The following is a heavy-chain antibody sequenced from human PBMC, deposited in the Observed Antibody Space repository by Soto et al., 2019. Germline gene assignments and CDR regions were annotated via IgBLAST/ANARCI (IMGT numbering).Heavy chain of an antibody. CDR3: ARGAKNIYAMDV. Sequence: GGSLRLSCAASGFAFSTYWMHWVRQAPGKGLLWVSRIKFDGSSTYYADSVKGRFTISRDDAKNTLFLQMNGLRVDDTAVYYWARGAKNIYAMDVRGQGNTVTVAS. CDR1: GFAFSTYW. V-gene: IGHV3-74*01. CDR2: IKFDGSST. J-gene: IGHJ6*02.